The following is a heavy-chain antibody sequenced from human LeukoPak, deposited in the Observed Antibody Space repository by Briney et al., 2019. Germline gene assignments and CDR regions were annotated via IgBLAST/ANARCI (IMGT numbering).Heavy chain of an antibody. V-gene: IGHV1-46*01. Sequence: ASVKVSCKASGYTFTSYYMHWVRQAPGQGLEWMGIINPSGGSTSYAQKFQGRVTMTRDTSTSTVYMELSSLRSEDTAVYYCATGEVGYCTNGVCYHYYYYMDVWGKGTTVTVSS. J-gene: IGHJ6*03. CDR2: INPSGGST. CDR1: GYTFTSYY. CDR3: ATGEVGYCTNGVCYHYYYYMDV. D-gene: IGHD2-8*01.